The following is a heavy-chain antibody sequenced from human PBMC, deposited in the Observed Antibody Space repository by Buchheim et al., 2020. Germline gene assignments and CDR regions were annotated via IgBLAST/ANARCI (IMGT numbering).Heavy chain of an antibody. D-gene: IGHD5-18*01. CDR2: TNSDGSTI. Sequence: EVQLVESGGGSVQPGGSLRLSCAASGFTFSSYWMHWVRQAPGKGLEWVSRTNSDGSTISYADSVKGRFTISRDNAKNTLYLQMNSLRAEDTAVYYCARMDDEGYSYGWDYYMDVWGKGTT. J-gene: IGHJ6*03. V-gene: IGHV3-74*01. CDR3: ARMDDEGYSYGWDYYMDV. CDR1: GFTFSSYW.